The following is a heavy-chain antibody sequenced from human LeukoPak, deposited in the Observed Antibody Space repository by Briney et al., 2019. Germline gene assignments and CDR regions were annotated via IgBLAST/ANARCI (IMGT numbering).Heavy chain of an antibody. Sequence: SETLSLTCTVSGGSISSYYWSWIRQPPGKGLEWIGYIYYSGSTNYNPSLKSRVTISVDTSKNQFSLKLSSVTAADTAVYYCARIAVAGTLDNYYYGMDVWGQGTTVTVSS. CDR1: GGSISSYY. V-gene: IGHV4-59*01. J-gene: IGHJ6*02. D-gene: IGHD6-19*01. CDR3: ARIAVAGTLDNYYYGMDV. CDR2: IYYSGST.